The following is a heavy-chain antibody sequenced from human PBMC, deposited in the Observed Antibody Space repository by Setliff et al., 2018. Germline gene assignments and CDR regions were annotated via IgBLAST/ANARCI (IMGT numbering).Heavy chain of an antibody. D-gene: IGHD3-22*01. CDR3: ARFKSHDYDSTKRYFDC. V-gene: IGHV5-51*01. Sequence: PGESLTISCKGSGYSFTDYWIAWVRQVPGKGLEWMGIIYPDDSDTRYGPSIQGQVTISADKSINTAYLQWSSLKASDTAIYYCARFKSHDYDSTKRYFDCWGQGTLVTVSS. CDR2: IYPDDSDT. CDR1: GYSFTDYW. J-gene: IGHJ4*02.